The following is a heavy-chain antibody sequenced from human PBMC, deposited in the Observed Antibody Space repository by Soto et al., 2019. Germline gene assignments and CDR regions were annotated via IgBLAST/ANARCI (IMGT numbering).Heavy chain of an antibody. D-gene: IGHD2-15*01. CDR1: GFTFDDYA. CDR3: ATQGIKYCSGGSCYYFDY. J-gene: IGHJ4*02. Sequence: GGSLRLSCAASGFTFDDYAMHWVRQAPGKGLEWVSGISWNSGSIGYADSVKGRFTISRDNAKNSLYLQMNSLRAEDTALYYCATQGIKYCSGGSCYYFDYRAQRTLVTGSS. CDR2: ISWNSGSI. V-gene: IGHV3-9*01.